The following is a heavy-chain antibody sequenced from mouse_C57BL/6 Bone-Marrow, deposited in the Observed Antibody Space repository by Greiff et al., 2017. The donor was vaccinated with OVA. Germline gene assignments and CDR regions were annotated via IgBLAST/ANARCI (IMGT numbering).Heavy chain of an antibody. J-gene: IGHJ2*01. CDR3: ARGDSSGPDY. Sequence: VQLVESGAELVKPGASVKMSCKASGYTFTSYWITWVKQRPGQGLEWIGDIYPGSGSTNYNEKFKSKATLTVDTSSSTAYMQLSSLTSEDSAVYYCARGDSSGPDYWGQGTTLTVSS. CDR1: GYTFTSYW. CDR2: IYPGSGST. D-gene: IGHD3-2*02. V-gene: IGHV1-55*01.